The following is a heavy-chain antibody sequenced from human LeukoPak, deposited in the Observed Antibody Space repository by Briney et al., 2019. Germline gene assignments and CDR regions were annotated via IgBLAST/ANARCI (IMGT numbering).Heavy chain of an antibody. D-gene: IGHD1-1*01. CDR1: GLASGDYP. CDR2: IRSKAYGWTP. CDR3: TTYGTWIDY. V-gene: IGHV3-49*03. Sequence: GGSLRLSCSTFGLASGDYPITWLRQAPGKGLEWVGFIRSKAYGWTPDYAASIQGRFTISRDDSKNLAYLQMSSLKTEDTAIYYCTTYGTWIDYWGQGTLVTVSS. J-gene: IGHJ4*02.